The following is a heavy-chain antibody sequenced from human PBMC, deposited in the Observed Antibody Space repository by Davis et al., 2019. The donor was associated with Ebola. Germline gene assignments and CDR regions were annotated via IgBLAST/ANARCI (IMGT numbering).Heavy chain of an antibody. CDR2: INHSGST. V-gene: IGHV4-34*01. J-gene: IGHJ4*02. D-gene: IGHD3-22*01. Sequence: PSETLSLTCTVSGGSISSYYWSWIRQPPGKGLEWIGEINHSGSTNYNPSLKSRVTISVDTSKNQFSLKLSSVTAADTAVYYCARGLGDSSGYYYYFDYWGQGTLVTVSS. CDR3: ARGLGDSSGYYYYFDY. CDR1: GGSISSYY.